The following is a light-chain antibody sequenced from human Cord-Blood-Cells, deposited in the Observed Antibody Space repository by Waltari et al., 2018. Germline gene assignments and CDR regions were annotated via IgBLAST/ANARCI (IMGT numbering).Light chain of an antibody. CDR2: DVS. J-gene: IGLJ3*02. Sequence: QSALTQPASVSGSPGQSLTISCTGPTSTFGGYTYVPWYQHHPGKAPKLMIYDVSKRPSGVSNRFSGSKSGNTASLTISGLQAEDEADYYCSSYTSSSFWVFGGGTKLTVL. CDR1: TSTFGGYTY. CDR3: SSYTSSSFWV. V-gene: IGLV2-14*03.